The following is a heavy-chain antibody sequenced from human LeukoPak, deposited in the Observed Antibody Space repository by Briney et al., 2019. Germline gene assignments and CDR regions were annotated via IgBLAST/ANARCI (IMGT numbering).Heavy chain of an antibody. CDR2: IYYSGST. CDR1: GGSISSYY. Sequence: SETLSLTCTVSGGSISSYYWSWIRQPPGKGLEWIGYIYYSGSTNYNPSLKSRVTISVDTSKNQFSLKLSSVTAADTAVYYCASSGYDILTGYYRGLDYWGQGTLVTVSS. D-gene: IGHD3-9*01. J-gene: IGHJ4*02. V-gene: IGHV4-59*08. CDR3: ASSGYDILTGYYRGLDY.